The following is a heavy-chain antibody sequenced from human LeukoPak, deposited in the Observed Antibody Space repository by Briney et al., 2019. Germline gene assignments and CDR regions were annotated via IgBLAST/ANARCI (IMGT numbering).Heavy chain of an antibody. J-gene: IGHJ4*02. Sequence: ASVKVSCKVSGYTLTELSMHWVRQAPGKGLEWMGGFDPEDGETIYAQKFQGRVTMTEDTSTDTAYMELSSLRSEDTAVYYCASGRLDCLFGELLPDYWGQGILVTVSS. V-gene: IGHV1-24*01. D-gene: IGHD3-10*02. CDR2: FDPEDGET. CDR3: ASGRLDCLFGELLPDY. CDR1: GYTLTELS.